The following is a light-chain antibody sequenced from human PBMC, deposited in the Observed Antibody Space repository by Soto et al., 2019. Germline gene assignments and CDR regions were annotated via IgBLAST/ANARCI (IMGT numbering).Light chain of an antibody. V-gene: IGKV3-15*01. CDR2: GAS. Sequence: EIVMTQSPATLSVSPGERDTLSCRASQSVSSKLAWYQQKPGQAPRLLIYGASTRATGIPARFSGSGSGKEFTLTISSLQSEDFAVYYCQQYNNWPPLTFGQGTRLEI. J-gene: IGKJ5*01. CDR1: QSVSSK. CDR3: QQYNNWPPLT.